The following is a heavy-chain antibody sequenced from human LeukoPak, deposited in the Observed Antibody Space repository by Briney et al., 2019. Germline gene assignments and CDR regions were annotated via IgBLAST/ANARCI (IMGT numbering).Heavy chain of an antibody. D-gene: IGHD3-10*01. J-gene: IGHJ4*02. CDR1: GGSFSGYC. CDR3: ARGFYGSGSRFFDY. Sequence: SETLSLTCAVYGGSFSGYCWSWIRQPPGKGLEWIGEINHSGSTNYNPSLKSRVTISVDTSKNQFPLKLSSVTAADTAVYYCARGFYGSGSRFFDYWGQGTLVTVSS. V-gene: IGHV4-34*01. CDR2: INHSGST.